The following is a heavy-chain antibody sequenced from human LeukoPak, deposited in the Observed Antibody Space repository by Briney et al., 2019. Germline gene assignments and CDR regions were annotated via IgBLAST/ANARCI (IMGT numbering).Heavy chain of an antibody. V-gene: IGHV4-59*01. CDR3: ATWRGSGWFFDC. J-gene: IGHJ4*02. CDR1: GGSISSYY. Sequence: KPSETLSLTCTVSGGSISSYYWSWIRQPPGKGLEWIGYIYYSGSTNYNPSLKSRVTISVDTSKNQFSLKLSSVTAADTAVYYCATWRGSGWFFDCWGQGTLVTVSS. CDR2: IYYSGST. D-gene: IGHD6-19*01.